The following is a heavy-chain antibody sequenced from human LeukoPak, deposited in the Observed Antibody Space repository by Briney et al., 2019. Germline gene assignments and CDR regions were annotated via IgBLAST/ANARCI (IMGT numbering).Heavy chain of an antibody. Sequence: SVKVSCKASGGTFSSYAISWVRQAPGQRLEWMGRIIPIFGTANYAQKFQGRVTITADKSTSTAYMELSSLRSEDTAVYYCVTTRYCTNGVCYKYYYYYYMDVWGKGTTVTVSS. V-gene: IGHV1-69*06. D-gene: IGHD2-8*01. CDR2: IIPIFGTA. J-gene: IGHJ6*03. CDR3: VTTRYCTNGVCYKYYYYYYMDV. CDR1: GGTFSSYA.